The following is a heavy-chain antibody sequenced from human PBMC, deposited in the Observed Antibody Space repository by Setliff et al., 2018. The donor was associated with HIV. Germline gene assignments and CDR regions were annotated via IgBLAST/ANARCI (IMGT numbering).Heavy chain of an antibody. D-gene: IGHD2-2*01. J-gene: IGHJ5*01. CDR3: ARDVRRNHCSSTSCYARDNWFDP. CDR1: SDSISSGGHY. CDR2: IYFSGNT. Sequence: SETLSLTCTVSSDSISSGGHYWSWIRHLPGKGLEWIGYIYFSGNTYYNPSLKSRVTISVDTSKNQFSLKLSSVTAADTAVYYCARDVRRNHCSSTSCYARDNWFDPWGKGTTVTVSS. V-gene: IGHV4-31*03.